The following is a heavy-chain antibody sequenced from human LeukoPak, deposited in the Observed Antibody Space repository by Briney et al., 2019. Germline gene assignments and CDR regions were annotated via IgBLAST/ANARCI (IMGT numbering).Heavy chain of an antibody. D-gene: IGHD1-26*01. J-gene: IGHJ4*02. CDR1: GFTFSSYW. CDR2: INSDGSST. CDR3: ARGGGIVGATDY. V-gene: IGHV3-74*01. Sequence: PGGSLRLSCAASGFTFSSYWMHWVRQAPGKGLVWFSRINSDGSSTSYADSVKGRFTISRDNAKNTLYLQMNSLRAEDTAVYYCARGGGIVGATDYWGQGTLVTVSS.